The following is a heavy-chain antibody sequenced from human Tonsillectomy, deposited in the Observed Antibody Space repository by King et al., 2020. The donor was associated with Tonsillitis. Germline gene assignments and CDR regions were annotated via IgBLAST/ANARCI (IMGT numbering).Heavy chain of an antibody. CDR1: GFTFSSYA. CDR3: ARNSGWYLGY. Sequence: VQLVESGGGLVQPGGSLRLSCAASGFTFSSYAMSWVRQAPGKGLEWVSVIYSGGSSTCYADSVKGRFTISRDNSKNTLYLQMNSLRAEDTAVYYCARNSGWYLGYWGQGTLVTVSS. V-gene: IGHV3-23*03. D-gene: IGHD6-19*01. J-gene: IGHJ4*02. CDR2: IYSGGSST.